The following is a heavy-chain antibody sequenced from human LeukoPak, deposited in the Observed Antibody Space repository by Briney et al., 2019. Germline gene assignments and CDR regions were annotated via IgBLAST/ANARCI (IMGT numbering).Heavy chain of an antibody. CDR2: ISSDGSDK. CDR1: GFTFDNYA. Sequence: PGGSLRLSCAASGFTFDNYALYWVRQAPGKGLEWVTFISSDGSDKFYADSVKGRFSISRDNSKNTLNLQLNSLRVEDTAVYYCAREIDGSVDYWGQGTLVTVSS. J-gene: IGHJ4*02. D-gene: IGHD5-24*01. V-gene: IGHV3-30-3*01. CDR3: AREIDGSVDY.